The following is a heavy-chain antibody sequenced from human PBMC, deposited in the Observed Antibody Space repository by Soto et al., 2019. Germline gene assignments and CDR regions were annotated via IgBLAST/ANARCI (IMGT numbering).Heavy chain of an antibody. J-gene: IGHJ4*02. Sequence: SVKVSCKASGGTFSSYAISWVRQAPGQGLEWMGGIIPIFGTANYAQKFQGRVTITADESTSTAYMELSSLRSEDTAVYYCARYYYDSSGYYRTYYFDYWGQGTLVTVSS. V-gene: IGHV1-69*13. CDR3: ARYYYDSSGYYRTYYFDY. CDR1: GGTFSSYA. CDR2: IIPIFGTA. D-gene: IGHD3-22*01.